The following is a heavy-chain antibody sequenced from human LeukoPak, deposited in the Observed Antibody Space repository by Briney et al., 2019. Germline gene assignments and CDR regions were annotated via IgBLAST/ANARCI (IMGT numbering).Heavy chain of an antibody. D-gene: IGHD5-18*01. J-gene: IGHJ2*01. CDR3: ARRLGYTYGRGYWYFDL. CDR2: IYWDDDK. Sequence: SGLTLVNPTQTLTLTCTFSGFSLSTGGVGVGWIRQPPGKALEWLALIYWDDDKRYSPSLRSRLTITKDTSKNQVVLTMTNMDPVDTATYYCARRLGYTYGRGYWYFDLWGRGTPVTVSS. CDR1: GFSLSTGGVG. V-gene: IGHV2-5*02.